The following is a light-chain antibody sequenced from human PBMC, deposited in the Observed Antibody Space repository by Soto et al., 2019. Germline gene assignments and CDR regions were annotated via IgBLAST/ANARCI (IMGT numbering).Light chain of an antibody. CDR2: EVS. Sequence: QSALTQPPSVSGSPGQSVTISCTGTSSDVGTYNRVSWYQQYPGTAPKLMIYEVSNRPSGVPDRFSGSKSGNTASLIISGLQAEDEADYYCNSYTSSTTVVFGGGTKVTVL. J-gene: IGLJ2*01. V-gene: IGLV2-18*02. CDR1: SSDVGTYNR. CDR3: NSYTSSTTVV.